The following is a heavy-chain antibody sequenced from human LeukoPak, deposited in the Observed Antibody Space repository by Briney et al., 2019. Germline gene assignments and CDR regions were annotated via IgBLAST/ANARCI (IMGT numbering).Heavy chain of an antibody. CDR2: IDRDGRVQ. J-gene: IGHJ4*02. D-gene: IGHD7-27*01. CDR3: VRDHAWGFDY. V-gene: IGHV3-7*01. CDR1: GFTTHYW. Sequence: GGSLRLSCTASGFTTHYWLNWVRQSPGKGLEWVANIDRDGRVQHYVDSVEGRFTISRDSAKNSLDLQMHSLRAEDTAVYYCVRDHAWGFDYWGQGTLVSVSS.